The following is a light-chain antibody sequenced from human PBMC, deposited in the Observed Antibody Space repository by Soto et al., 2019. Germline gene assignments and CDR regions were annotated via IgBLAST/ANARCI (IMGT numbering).Light chain of an antibody. CDR1: SSDVGGCNY. J-gene: IGLJ1*01. V-gene: IGLV2-8*01. CDR2: EVS. CDR3: SSYAGSNAYV. Sequence: QSVLTQPPSASGSPGQSVTISCPGTSSDVGGCNYVSWYQQHPGKAPKLMIYEVSKRPSGVPDRFSGSKSGNTASLTVSGLQAEDEADYYCSSYAGSNAYVFGTGTKVTVL.